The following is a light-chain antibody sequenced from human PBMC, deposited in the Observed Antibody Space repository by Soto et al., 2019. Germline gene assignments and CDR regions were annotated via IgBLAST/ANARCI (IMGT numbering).Light chain of an antibody. CDR2: VGTGGIVG. V-gene: IGLV9-49*01. CDR3: GADHGSGSNFVV. J-gene: IGLJ2*01. Sequence: QSVLTQPPSASASLGASVTLTCPLSSGYSNYKVDWYQQRPGKGPRFVMRVGTGGIVGSKGDGIPDRFSVLGSGLNRYLTIKNIQEEDESDYHCGADHGSGSNFVVFGGGTKLTVL. CDR1: SGYSNYK.